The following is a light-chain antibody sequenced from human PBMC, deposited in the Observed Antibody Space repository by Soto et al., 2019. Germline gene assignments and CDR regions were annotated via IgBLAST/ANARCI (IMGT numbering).Light chain of an antibody. CDR1: SSDIGVYNY. V-gene: IGLV2-14*01. CDR3: TSYTTRNTWV. J-gene: IGLJ3*02. Sequence: QSVLTQPASVSGSPGQSITISCTGTSSDIGVYNYVSWYQHHPGKAPKVLIFEVSNRPSGVSNRFSGSKSGNTASLTISGLQAEDEADYYCTSYTTRNTWVFGGGTKLTVL. CDR2: EVS.